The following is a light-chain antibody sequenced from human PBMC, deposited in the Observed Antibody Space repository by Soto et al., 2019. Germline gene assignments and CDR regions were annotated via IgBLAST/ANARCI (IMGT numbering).Light chain of an antibody. Sequence: ALTQPPSASGSPGQSVAISCTGTASDIGGYTFVSWYQQHPGKAPKLLIYDVNKRPSGVPDRFSGSKSGNTASLTVSGLQAEDEADYYCSAHGGTNPYVFGTGTKVT. CDR2: DVN. J-gene: IGLJ1*01. CDR1: ASDIGGYTF. CDR3: SAHGGTNPYV. V-gene: IGLV2-8*01.